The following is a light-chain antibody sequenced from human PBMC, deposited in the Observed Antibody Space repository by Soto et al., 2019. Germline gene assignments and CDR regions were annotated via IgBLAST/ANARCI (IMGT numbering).Light chain of an antibody. Sequence: EIVMTQSPATLSVSPGERATLSCRASQSVGSNLAWYQQKPGQAPRLLIYGTSTRATGIPARFSGSGSGTEFTLTIGSLQSEDFAVYYCQQYINWPPITFGQGTRLEIK. CDR2: GTS. CDR1: QSVGSN. J-gene: IGKJ5*01. V-gene: IGKV3-15*01. CDR3: QQYINWPPIT.